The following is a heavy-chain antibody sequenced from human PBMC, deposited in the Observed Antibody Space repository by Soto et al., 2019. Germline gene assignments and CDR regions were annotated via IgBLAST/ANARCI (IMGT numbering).Heavy chain of an antibody. D-gene: IGHD3-3*01. Sequence: GGSLRLSCAASGFIFSSYAMTWVRQIPGKGLEWVASICCSGSTKYYADSVKGRFTISRDNSKNTLYLQMNSLRAEDTAVYYCAKDRRFLEWLFNNGMDVWGQGTTVTVSS. CDR2: ICCSGSTK. J-gene: IGHJ6*02. CDR3: AKDRRFLEWLFNNGMDV. V-gene: IGHV3-23*01. CDR1: GFIFSSYA.